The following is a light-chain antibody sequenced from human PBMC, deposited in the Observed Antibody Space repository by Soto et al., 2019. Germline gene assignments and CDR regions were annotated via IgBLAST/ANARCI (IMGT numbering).Light chain of an antibody. CDR1: NSDVGGYNH. V-gene: IGLV2-14*03. CDR2: DVS. J-gene: IGLJ1*01. Sequence: QSVLTQPASVSGSPGQSITISCTGTNSDVGGYNHVSWYQQYPGEAPKLLIYDVSNRPSGVSNRFSGSKSGNTASLTISGLQAADEADYYCNSYASSRSYVFGSGTKLTVL. CDR3: NSYASSRSYV.